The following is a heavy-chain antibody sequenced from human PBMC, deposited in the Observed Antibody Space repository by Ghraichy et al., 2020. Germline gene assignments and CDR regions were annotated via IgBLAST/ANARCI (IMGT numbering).Heavy chain of an antibody. J-gene: IGHJ4*02. CDR2: ISGSGGST. CDR1: GFTFSSYA. V-gene: IGHV3-23*01. Sequence: LSLTCAASGFTFSSYAMSWVRQAPGKGLEWVSAISGSGGSTYYADSVKGRFTISRDNSKNTLYLQMNSLRAEDTAVYYCAKGGWEYCSGGSCYSKVDYWGQGTLVTVSS. CDR3: AKGGWEYCSGGSCYSKVDY. D-gene: IGHD2-15*01.